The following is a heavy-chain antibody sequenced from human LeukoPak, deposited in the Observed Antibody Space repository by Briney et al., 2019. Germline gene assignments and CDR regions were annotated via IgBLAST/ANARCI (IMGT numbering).Heavy chain of an antibody. V-gene: IGHV1-69*06. D-gene: IGHD2-2*01. CDR3: ARVSLYCSSTSCYLFGANYGMDV. Sequence: ASVKVSCKASGGTFSSYAISWVRQAPGQGLEWMGGIIPIFGTANYAQKFQGRVTITADKSTSTAYMELRSLRSEDTAVYYCARVSLYCSSTSCYLFGANYGMDVWGKGTTVTVSS. J-gene: IGHJ6*04. CDR2: IIPIFGTA. CDR1: GGTFSSYA.